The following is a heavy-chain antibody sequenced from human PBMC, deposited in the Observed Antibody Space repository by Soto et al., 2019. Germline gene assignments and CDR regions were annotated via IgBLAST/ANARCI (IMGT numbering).Heavy chain of an antibody. Sequence: KPSETLSLTCTVSGGSISGYYWSWIRQPPGKGLEWIGYIYYIGSTNYNPSLNSRVTMSVDTSKNQFSLKLSSVTAADTAVYYCARGFYDFCIGTFDYWGQGSLVTVSS. D-gene: IGHD3-3*01. J-gene: IGHJ4*02. CDR3: ARGFYDFCIGTFDY. CDR2: IYYIGST. CDR1: GGSISGYY. V-gene: IGHV4-59*01.